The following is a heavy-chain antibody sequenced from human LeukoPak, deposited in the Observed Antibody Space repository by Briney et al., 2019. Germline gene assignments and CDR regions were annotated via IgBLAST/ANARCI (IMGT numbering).Heavy chain of an antibody. CDR1: GFTFSSYA. J-gene: IGHJ3*02. CDR2: NNHSGST. CDR3: ARPLDTTFFNAFDI. D-gene: IGHD2/OR15-2a*01. V-gene: IGHV4-34*01. Sequence: GSLRLSCAASGFTFSSYAMSWIRQPPGKGLEWIGENNHSGSTNYNPSLKSRVTISVDTSKNQFSLKLSSVTAADTAVYYCARPLDTTFFNAFDIWGQGTMVTVSS.